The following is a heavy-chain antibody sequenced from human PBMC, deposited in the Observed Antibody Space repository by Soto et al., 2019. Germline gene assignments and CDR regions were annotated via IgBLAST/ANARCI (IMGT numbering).Heavy chain of an antibody. Sequence: QVQLVQSGAEVKKPGASVKDSCKASGYTFTSYALHWVRQAPGQRLEWMGWINAGNGNTKYSQKFQGRVTIARDTSASTAYMELSRLRSEDTAVYYCAKSATVPAAIAYWGQGTMVTVSS. CDR1: GYTFTSYA. V-gene: IGHV1-3*01. D-gene: IGHD2-2*02. CDR3: AKSATVPAAIAY. J-gene: IGHJ4*02. CDR2: INAGNGNT.